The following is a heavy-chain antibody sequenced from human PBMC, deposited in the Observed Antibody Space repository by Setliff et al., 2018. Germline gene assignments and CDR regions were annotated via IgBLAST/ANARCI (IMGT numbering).Heavy chain of an antibody. D-gene: IGHD3-22*01. CDR1: GGSISSSSYY. V-gene: IGHV4-39*07. Sequence: PSETLSLTCTVSGGSISSSSYYWGWIRQPPGKGLEWIGSIYYSGSTYYNPSLKSRVTISVDTSKNQFSLKLSSVTAADTAVYYCARDYYDSRGSYAFDIWGQGTVVTVSS. CDR2: IYYSGST. J-gene: IGHJ3*02. CDR3: ARDYYDSRGSYAFDI.